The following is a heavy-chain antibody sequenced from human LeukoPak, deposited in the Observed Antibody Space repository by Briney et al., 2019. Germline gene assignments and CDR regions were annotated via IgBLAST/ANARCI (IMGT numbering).Heavy chain of an antibody. Sequence: ASVKVSCKASGYTFTSYGISWVRQAPGQRLEWMGWINAGNGNTKYSQKFQGRVTITRDTSASTAYMELSSLRSEDTAVYYCARELGIAAAGTGELDYWGQGTLVTVSS. CDR1: GYTFTSYG. D-gene: IGHD6-13*01. V-gene: IGHV1-3*01. CDR3: ARELGIAAAGTGELDY. J-gene: IGHJ4*02. CDR2: INAGNGNT.